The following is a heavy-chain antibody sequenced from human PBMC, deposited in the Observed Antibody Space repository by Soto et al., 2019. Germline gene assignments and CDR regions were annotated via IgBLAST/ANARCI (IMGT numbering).Heavy chain of an antibody. D-gene: IGHD5-12*01. CDR3: ARDIVATYYYYYGMDV. CDR1: GFTFSSYW. CDR2: INSDGSST. V-gene: IGHV3-74*01. J-gene: IGHJ6*02. Sequence: GSLRLSCAASGFTFSSYWMHWVRQAPGKGLVWVSRINSDGSSTSYADSVKGRFTISRDNAKNTLYLQMNSLRAEDTAVYYCARDIVATYYYYYGMDVWGQGTTVTVSS.